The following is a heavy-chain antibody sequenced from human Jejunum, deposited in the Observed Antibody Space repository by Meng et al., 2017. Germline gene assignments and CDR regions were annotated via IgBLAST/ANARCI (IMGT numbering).Heavy chain of an antibody. CDR2: INPNDGRS. D-gene: IGHD3-22*01. V-gene: IGHV1-46*01. J-gene: IGHJ4*02. Sequence: ASVKVSCKASGYTFTAHWMHWVRQAPGQGLEWMGVINPNDGRSAYAQKVQGRITLTRDTTTSTFYLDLSGLRSDDTAVYYCARDFYDNYAYYYGQWGQGTLVTVSS. CDR1: GYTFTAHW. CDR3: ARDFYDNYAYYYGQ.